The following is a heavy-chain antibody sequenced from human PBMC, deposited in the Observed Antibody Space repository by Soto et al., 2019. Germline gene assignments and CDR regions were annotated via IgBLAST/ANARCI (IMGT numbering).Heavy chain of an antibody. V-gene: IGHV1-3*01. Sequence: GASLMLSCESSVDTFTSCAMLCVRQAPGQRLEWMGWINAGIGNTKYSQKFQGSVTITRDTSASTSYMELSSLRSEDTAVYYCARDLGGWPDYWGQGNLVTVSS. CDR1: VDTFTSCA. D-gene: IGHD2-15*01. CDR3: ARDLGGWPDY. CDR2: INAGIGNT. J-gene: IGHJ4*02.